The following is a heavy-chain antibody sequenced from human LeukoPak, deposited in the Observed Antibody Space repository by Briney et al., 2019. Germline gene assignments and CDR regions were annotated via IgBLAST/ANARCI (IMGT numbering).Heavy chain of an antibody. CDR3: STDSPTGFDH. D-gene: IGHD2/OR15-2a*01. J-gene: IGHJ4*02. CDR1: GGSFSGYY. CDR2: INHSGST. Sequence: KPSETLSLTCAVYGGSFSGYYWSWIRQPPGKGLEWIGEINHSGSTNYNPSLKSRVTISIDPSKNQFSLNLTSVTAADTAVYYCSTDSPTGFDHWGQGALVTVSS. V-gene: IGHV4-34*01.